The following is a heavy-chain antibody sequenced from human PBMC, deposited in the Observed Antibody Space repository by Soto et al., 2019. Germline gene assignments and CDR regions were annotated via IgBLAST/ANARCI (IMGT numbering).Heavy chain of an antibody. V-gene: IGHV1-8*01. D-gene: IGHD3-16*02. CDR1: GYTFTSYD. CDR2: MNPNSGNT. J-gene: IGHJ4*02. Sequence: QVQLVQSGAEVKKPGASVKVSCKASGYTFTSYDINWVRQAPGQGLEWMGWMNPNSGNTGYAQKSKGRDTMTRSISMSTAYMKRSSLRAEDTAGYYGAGSQYYEYIGGSYRRRWEKTADYWGQGTLVTVSS. CDR3: AGSQYYEYIGGSYRRRWEKTADY.